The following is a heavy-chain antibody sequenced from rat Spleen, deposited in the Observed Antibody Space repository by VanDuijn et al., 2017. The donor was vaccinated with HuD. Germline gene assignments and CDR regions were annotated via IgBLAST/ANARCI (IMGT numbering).Heavy chain of an antibody. D-gene: IGHD5-1*01. CDR1: GFSLTNYG. CDR3: TRDGEPFDY. J-gene: IGHJ2*01. Sequence: QVQLKESGPGLVQPSQTLSLTCTVSGFSLTNYGINWVRQPPGKGLEWIGAIWSGGSTDYNSALKSRLSISRDTSKSQVFLKMNSLQTDDTGTYYCTRDGEPFDYWGQGVMVTVSS. CDR2: IWSGGST. V-gene: IGHV2-4*01.